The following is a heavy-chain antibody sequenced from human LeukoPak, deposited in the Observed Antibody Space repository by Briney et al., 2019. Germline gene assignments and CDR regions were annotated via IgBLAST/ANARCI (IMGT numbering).Heavy chain of an antibody. CDR3: ARDRSGTTYHYGMDV. CDR1: GYTFTGYY. CDR2: IIPILGIA. V-gene: IGHV1-69*04. J-gene: IGHJ6*02. D-gene: IGHD1-7*01. Sequence: SVKVSCKASGYTFTGYYMHWVRQAPGQGLEWMGRIIPILGIANYAQKFQGRVTITADKSTSTAYMELSSLRSEDTAVYYCARDRSGTTYHYGMDVWGQGTTVTVSS.